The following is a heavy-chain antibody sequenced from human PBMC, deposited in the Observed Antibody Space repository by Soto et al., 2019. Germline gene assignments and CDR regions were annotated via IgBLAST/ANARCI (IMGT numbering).Heavy chain of an antibody. V-gene: IGHV1-69*01. J-gene: IGHJ3*02. CDR2: IIPIFGTA. CDR3: AIYRGSGYYAAFDI. D-gene: IGHD3-22*01. CDR1: GGTFSSYA. Sequence: QVQLVQSGAEVKKPGSSVKVSCKASGGTFSSYAISWVRQAPGQGLEWMGGIIPIFGTANYAQKFQGRVTITAEEYTSTAYMQPSRLRSEDTAVYYCAIYRGSGYYAAFDIWGQGTMVTVSS.